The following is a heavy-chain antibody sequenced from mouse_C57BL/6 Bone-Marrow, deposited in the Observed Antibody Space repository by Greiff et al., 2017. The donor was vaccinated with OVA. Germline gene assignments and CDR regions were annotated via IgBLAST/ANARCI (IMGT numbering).Heavy chain of an antibody. CDR2: ISSGSSTI. J-gene: IGHJ1*03. CDR1: GFTFSDYG. Sequence: EVKLMESGGGLVKPGGSLKLSCAASGFTFSDYGMHWVRQAPEKGLEWVAYISSGSSTIYYADTVKGRFTISRDNAKNTLFLQMTSLRSEDTAMXYCARGDGYYWYFDVWGTGTTVTVSS. D-gene: IGHD2-3*01. CDR3: ARGDGYYWYFDV. V-gene: IGHV5-17*01.